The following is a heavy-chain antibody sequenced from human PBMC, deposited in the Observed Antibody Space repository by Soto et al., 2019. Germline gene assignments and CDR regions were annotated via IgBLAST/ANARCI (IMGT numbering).Heavy chain of an antibody. Sequence: ASVKVSCKASGYTFTSYGISWVRQAPGQGLEWMGWISAYNGNTNYAQKLQGRVTMTTDTSTSTAYMELRSLRSDDTAVYYCARKAVAPWGTAMVHAFDIWGQGTMVTVSS. CDR1: GYTFTSYG. J-gene: IGHJ3*02. CDR2: ISAYNGNT. D-gene: IGHD5-18*01. V-gene: IGHV1-18*01. CDR3: ARKAVAPWGTAMVHAFDI.